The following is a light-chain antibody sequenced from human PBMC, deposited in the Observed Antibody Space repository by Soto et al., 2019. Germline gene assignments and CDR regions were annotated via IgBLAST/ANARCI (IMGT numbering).Light chain of an antibody. CDR3: CSYAGSSTFVV. V-gene: IGLV2-23*02. Sequence: QSVLTQPDSVSGSPGQSITIFCTGTSSDVGSYNLVSWYQQHPGKAPKLMIYEDTKRPSGVSNRFSGSKSGNTASLTISGLQAEDEADYYCCSYAGSSTFVVFGGGTQLTVL. CDR2: EDT. CDR1: SSDVGSYNL. J-gene: IGLJ2*01.